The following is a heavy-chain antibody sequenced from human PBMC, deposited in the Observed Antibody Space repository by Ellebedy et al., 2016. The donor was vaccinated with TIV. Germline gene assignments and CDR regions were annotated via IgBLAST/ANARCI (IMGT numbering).Heavy chain of an antibody. CDR2: THCGGST. CDR3: ARDLNGDSAFDY. D-gene: IGHD4-17*01. J-gene: IGHJ4*02. Sequence: SETLSLTXTVSGGSITSGCYYWTWIRQHPGKGVEWIGYTHCGGSTYYNPSLKSRVTISLDTSNYQLSLKLSSVTAADTAVYYCARDLNGDSAFDYWGQGTLVTVSS. CDR1: GGSITSGCYY. V-gene: IGHV4-31*03.